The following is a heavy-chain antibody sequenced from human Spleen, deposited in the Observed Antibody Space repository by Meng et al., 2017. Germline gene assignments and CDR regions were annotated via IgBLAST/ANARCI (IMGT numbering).Heavy chain of an antibody. J-gene: IGHJ4*02. Sequence: QLQLQESGPGLVKPSETLSLTCTVSGGSTTSTSYYWDWIRQSPAKGLEWIGTIGYSGTIVYNPSLSSRVTMTLDTSKNQFSLKLSSMTAPDTAVYYCARRVHDGSGHHYFDYWGQGTLVTVSS. CDR1: GGSTTSTSYY. CDR2: IGYSGTI. D-gene: IGHD3-22*01. V-gene: IGHV4-39*01. CDR3: ARRVHDGSGHHYFDY.